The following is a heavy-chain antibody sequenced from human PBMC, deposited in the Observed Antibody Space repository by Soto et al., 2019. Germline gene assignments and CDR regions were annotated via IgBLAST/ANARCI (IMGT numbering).Heavy chain of an antibody. CDR3: ARGQRFSDWFDP. CDR2: VYSSGGT. V-gene: IGHV4-4*07. D-gene: IGHD3-3*01. J-gene: IGHJ5*02. Sequence: SATLSLTWSVSGGSMSSYYWTWIRQPAGKGLEWIGRVYSSGGTHYNSSLKSRVTISLDTSKNQFSLRLISVTAADTAVYYCARGQRFSDWFDPWGQGTLVTLS. CDR1: GGSMSSYY.